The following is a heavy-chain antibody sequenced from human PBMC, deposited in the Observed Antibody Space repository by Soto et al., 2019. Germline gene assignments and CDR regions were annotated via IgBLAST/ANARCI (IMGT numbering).Heavy chain of an antibody. CDR1: GGSISSSSYY. CDR3: ARHGPDYVEMATIMGFPYYFDY. V-gene: IGHV4-39*01. CDR2: IYYSGST. J-gene: IGHJ4*02. Sequence: SETLSLTCTVSGGSISSSSYYWGWIRQPPGKGLEWIGSIYYSGSTYYNPSLKSRVTISVDTSKNQFSLKLSSVTAADTAVYYCARHGPDYVEMATIMGFPYYFDYWGQGTLVTVSS. D-gene: IGHD5-12*01.